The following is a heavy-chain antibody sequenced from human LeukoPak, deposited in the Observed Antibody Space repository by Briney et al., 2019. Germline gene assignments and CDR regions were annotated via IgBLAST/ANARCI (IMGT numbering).Heavy chain of an antibody. V-gene: IGHV3-23*01. CDR3: AKDELTSGYYWGY. CDR1: GFTFSSSA. CDR2: ISGSGGST. J-gene: IGHJ4*02. D-gene: IGHD3-22*01. Sequence: PGGCLRLFCAASGFTFSSSAMSWVRQAPGKGLEWVSAISGSGGSTYYPDSVKGRFTISRDNSKNTLYLQMNSLRAEDTAVYYCAKDELTSGYYWGYWGQGTLVTVSS.